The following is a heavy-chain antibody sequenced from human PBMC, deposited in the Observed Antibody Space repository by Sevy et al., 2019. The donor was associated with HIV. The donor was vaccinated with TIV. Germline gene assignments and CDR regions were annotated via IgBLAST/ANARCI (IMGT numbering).Heavy chain of an antibody. V-gene: IGHV3-7*01. J-gene: IGHJ4*02. CDR1: GFTFSDYW. CDR2: IKPDGSEK. CDR3: ARGEAARPY. Sequence: GGSLRLSCAASGFTFSDYWMSWVRQTPGKGLKWVANIKPDGSEKYYVDSVKGRFTISRDNTKNSLYLQMNSLRAEDMAVYYCARGEAARPYWGQGALVTVSS. D-gene: IGHD6-6*01.